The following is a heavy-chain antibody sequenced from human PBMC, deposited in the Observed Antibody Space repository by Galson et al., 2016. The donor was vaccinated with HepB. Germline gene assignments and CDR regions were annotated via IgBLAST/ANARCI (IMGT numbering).Heavy chain of an antibody. V-gene: IGHV3-30*18. D-gene: IGHD1-26*01. J-gene: IGHJ4*01. CDR1: GFTFSNFG. CDR2: ISYDETYK. Sequence: SLRLSCAASGFTFSNFGMHWVRQAPGKGLEWVAVISYDETYKYYADSVKGRFTISRDNSKNTLYLQMNILRPEDTAVYYCAKDRPSYSGSYWGYFDYWGQGTLVPVSS. CDR3: AKDRPSYSGSYWGYFDY.